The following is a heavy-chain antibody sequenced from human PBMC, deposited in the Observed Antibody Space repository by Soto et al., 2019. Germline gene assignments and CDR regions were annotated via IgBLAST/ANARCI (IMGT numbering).Heavy chain of an antibody. CDR3: PSQPLLSDFCSGYYTTWFDP. Sequence: SETLSLTCTVSGGSVSSGSYYWSWIRQPPGKGLEWIGYIYYSGSTNYNPSLKSRVTISVDTSKNQFSLKLSSVTAADTAVYYCPSQPLLSDFCSGYYTTWFDPWGQGTLVTVSS. V-gene: IGHV4-61*01. CDR1: GGSVSSGSYY. D-gene: IGHD3-3*01. J-gene: IGHJ5*02. CDR2: IYYSGST.